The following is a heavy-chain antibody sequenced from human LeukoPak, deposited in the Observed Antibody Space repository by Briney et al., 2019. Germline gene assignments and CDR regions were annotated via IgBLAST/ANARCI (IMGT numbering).Heavy chain of an antibody. J-gene: IGHJ4*02. CDR1: GYTFTSYA. D-gene: IGHD3-22*01. V-gene: IGHV1-3*01. CDR3: ARAYYYDSSGYSGLDY. CDR2: INAGNGNT. Sequence: ASVNVSCTASGYTFTSYAMHWVRQAPGQRLEWMGWINAGNGNTKYSQKFQGRVTITRDTSASTAYMELSSLRSEDTAVYYCARAYYYDSSGYSGLDYWGQGTLVTVSS.